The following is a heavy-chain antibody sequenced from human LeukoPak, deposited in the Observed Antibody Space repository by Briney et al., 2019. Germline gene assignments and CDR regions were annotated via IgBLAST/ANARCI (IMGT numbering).Heavy chain of an antibody. CDR3: ARGLGDYGDYVVDY. Sequence: GGSLRLSCAASGFTFSSYAMHWVRQAPGKGLEWVAVISYDGSNKYYADSVKGRFAISRDNSKNTLYLQMNSLRAEDTAVYYCARGLGDYGDYVVDYWGQATLVTVSS. CDR1: GFTFSSYA. D-gene: IGHD4-17*01. J-gene: IGHJ4*02. CDR2: ISYDGSNK. V-gene: IGHV3-30*09.